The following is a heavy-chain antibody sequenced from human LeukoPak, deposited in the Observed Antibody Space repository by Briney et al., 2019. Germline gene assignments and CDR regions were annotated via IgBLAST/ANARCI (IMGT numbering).Heavy chain of an antibody. CDR2: IYYSVST. V-gene: IGHV4-38-2*01. D-gene: IGHD3-16*02. J-gene: IGHJ3*02. Sequence: PSETLSLTCAVSGYSISSGYYWGWIRQAPGKGLEWIGSIYYSVSTYYNPSLKSRVTTSVDTSKNQVSLKLSAVTAADTALYYCARGTSIWGSYRSDALDIWGQGTVVTVSS. CDR3: ARGTSIWGSYRSDALDI. CDR1: GYSISSGYY.